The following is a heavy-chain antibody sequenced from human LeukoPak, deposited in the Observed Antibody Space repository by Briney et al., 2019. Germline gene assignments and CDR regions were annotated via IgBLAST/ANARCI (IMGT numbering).Heavy chain of an antibody. J-gene: IGHJ4*02. V-gene: IGHV4-39*01. D-gene: IGHD6-13*01. Sequence: SETLSLTCTVSGGSTSSGSHYWGWIRQPPGKGLEWIGCIYYSGTNYYSPSLKGRVSISLDTSKDQFSLKLNSVTAADTAVYYCARQDLAVSGIDYWGQGTLVTVSS. CDR1: GGSTSSGSHY. CDR2: IYYSGTN. CDR3: ARQDLAVSGIDY.